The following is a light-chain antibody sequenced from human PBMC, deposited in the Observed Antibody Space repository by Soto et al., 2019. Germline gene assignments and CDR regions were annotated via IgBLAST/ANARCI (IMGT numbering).Light chain of an antibody. J-gene: IGLJ2*01. Sequence: NFMLTQPHSVSESPGKTVTISCTGSSGSIASNYVQWYQQRPGSAPTTVIYEDNQRPSGVPHRFSGSIDSSSNSASLTISGLRTGDEADYYCQSYDNNNHVVFGGGTKLTVL. CDR2: EDN. CDR1: SGSIASNY. V-gene: IGLV6-57*02. CDR3: QSYDNNNHVV.